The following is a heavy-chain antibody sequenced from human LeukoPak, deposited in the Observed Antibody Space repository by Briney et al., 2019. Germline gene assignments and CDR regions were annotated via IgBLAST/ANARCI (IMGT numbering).Heavy chain of an antibody. CDR3: AKGGNYQYVWGSYRSNYYYYYMDV. J-gene: IGHJ6*03. V-gene: IGHV3-23*01. CDR1: GFTVRDYD. CDR2: VSGSGGSA. Sequence: GGSLRLSCAASGFTVRDYDMSWVRQAPGKGLEWVSSVSGSGGSAYYADSVRGRFTISREHSTSTLYLKMNSLRAEDTAVYYCAKGGNYQYVWGSYRSNYYYYYMDVWGKGTTVTVSS. D-gene: IGHD3-16*02.